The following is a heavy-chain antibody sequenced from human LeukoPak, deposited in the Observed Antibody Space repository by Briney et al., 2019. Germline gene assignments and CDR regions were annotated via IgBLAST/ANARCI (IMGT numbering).Heavy chain of an antibody. Sequence: PGGSLRLSCAASGFTFSSYAMHWVRQAPGKGLEWVAVISYDGSNKYYADSVKGRFTISRDNSKNTLYLQMNSLRAEDTAVYYCARAPIDILTGYYIWGQGTLVTVSS. D-gene: IGHD3-9*01. CDR3: ARAPIDILTGYYI. CDR1: GFTFSSYA. CDR2: ISYDGSNK. J-gene: IGHJ4*02. V-gene: IGHV3-30*01.